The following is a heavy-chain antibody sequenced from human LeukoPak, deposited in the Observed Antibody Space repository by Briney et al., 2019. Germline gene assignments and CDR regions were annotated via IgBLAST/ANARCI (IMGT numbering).Heavy chain of an antibody. CDR2: ISGDGSKK. D-gene: IGHD5-24*01. CDR1: GFTFSSYG. V-gene: IGHV3-30-3*01. Sequence: PGGSLRLSCVVSGFTFSSYGIHWVRQAPGKGLESVAVISGDGSKKYYANSMKGRFTISRDNSKNTLHLQMDTLRGDDTAVYFCARDGGGGYSQIDHWGQGTLVTVSS. CDR3: ARDGGGGYSQIDH. J-gene: IGHJ4*02.